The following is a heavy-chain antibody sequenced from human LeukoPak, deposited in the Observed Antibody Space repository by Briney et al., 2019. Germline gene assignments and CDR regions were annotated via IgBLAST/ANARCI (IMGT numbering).Heavy chain of an antibody. V-gene: IGHV3-48*03. CDR2: ISTSGSGV. CDR1: GFSLSTYE. CDR3: ARVGREVTTGYFDD. Sequence: GGSLRPSCVASGFSLSTYEMNWVRQGPGKGLKWVAYISTSGSGVYYADSLKGRFTVSRDNAKSSLFLQVDSLTVADTAVYYCARVGREVTTGYFDDWGQGTLVAVSS. D-gene: IGHD2-21*02. J-gene: IGHJ4*02.